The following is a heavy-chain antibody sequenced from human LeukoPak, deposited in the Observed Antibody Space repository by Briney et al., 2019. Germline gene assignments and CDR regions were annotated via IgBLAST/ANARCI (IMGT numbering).Heavy chain of an antibody. CDR3: GRFGYVAAVDL. V-gene: IGHV3-7*01. Sequence: GGALRLSCAASGFSFNSYWMTWVRQAPGRGLEGVANINPAGSDTYYVDPVKGRFTISRDNAKNLVDLQMNSLGAEDTAVYSCGRFGYVAAVDLWGQGTLVTVSS. CDR2: INPAGSDT. CDR1: GFSFNSYW. J-gene: IGHJ4*02. D-gene: IGHD3-10*01.